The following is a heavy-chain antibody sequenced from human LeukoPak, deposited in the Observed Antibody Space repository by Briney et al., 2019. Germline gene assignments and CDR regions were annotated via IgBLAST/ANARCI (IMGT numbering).Heavy chain of an antibody. V-gene: IGHV4-59*01. CDR1: GDSISTYY. CDR3: ARVTGYMIEDYFDY. Sequence: SETLSLTCTVSGDSISTYYWSWIRQPPGKGLEWIGYIYYRVTSDYNPSLKSRVTISVDTSKNQFSLKLRSVTAADTAVYYCARVTGYMIEDYFDYWGQGILVTVSS. J-gene: IGHJ4*02. CDR2: IYYRVTS. D-gene: IGHD3-9*01.